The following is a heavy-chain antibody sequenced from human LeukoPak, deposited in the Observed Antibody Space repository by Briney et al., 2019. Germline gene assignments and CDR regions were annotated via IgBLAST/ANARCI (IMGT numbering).Heavy chain of an antibody. Sequence: RGESLKISCKGSGYSFTSYWIGWVRQMPGKGLEWMGIIYPGDSDTRYSPSFQGQVTISADKSISTAYLQWSSLKASDTAMYYCARHGREVVPAASYWGQGTLVTVSS. D-gene: IGHD2-2*01. CDR2: IYPGDSDT. V-gene: IGHV5-51*01. CDR1: GYSFTSYW. CDR3: ARHGREVVPAASY. J-gene: IGHJ4*02.